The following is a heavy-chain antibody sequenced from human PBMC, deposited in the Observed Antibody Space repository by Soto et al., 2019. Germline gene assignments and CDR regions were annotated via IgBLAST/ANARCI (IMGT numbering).Heavy chain of an antibody. CDR1: GDSLSRFY. CDR3: ARDNLAGFDF. CDR2: IYDNGST. J-gene: IGHJ4*02. V-gene: IGHV4-59*01. Sequence: SETLSLTCTVSGDSLSRFYLTWIRQSPGKGLEWIGYIYDNGSTNDNPSLTSRVTMSVDTSKNQFSLNLSSVTSADTAVYYCARDNLAGFDFWGQGILVTVSS. D-gene: IGHD6-19*01.